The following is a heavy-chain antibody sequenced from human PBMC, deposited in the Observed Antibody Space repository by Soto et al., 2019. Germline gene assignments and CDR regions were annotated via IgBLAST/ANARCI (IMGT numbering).Heavy chain of an antibody. D-gene: IGHD3-22*01. CDR1: GFTFSSYA. V-gene: IGHV3-30-3*01. CDR3: AREFLGQSYYDSSGYHPAALDI. J-gene: IGHJ3*02. Sequence: GGSLRLSCAASGFTFSSYAMHWVRQAPGKGLEWVAVISYDGSNKYYADSVKGRFTISRDNSKNTLYLQMNSLRAEDTAVYYCAREFLGQSYYDSSGYHPAALDIWGEGTMVTVSS. CDR2: ISYDGSNK.